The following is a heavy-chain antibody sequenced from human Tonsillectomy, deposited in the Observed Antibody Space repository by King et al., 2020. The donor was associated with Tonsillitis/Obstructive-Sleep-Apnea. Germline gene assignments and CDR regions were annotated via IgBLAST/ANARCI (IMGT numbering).Heavy chain of an antibody. D-gene: IGHD2-2*01. CDR1: GYSFTSYW. V-gene: IGHV5-51*01. J-gene: IGHJ5*02. CDR3: ARVGPYQLLLKGNWFDP. Sequence: VQLVESGAEVKKPGESLKISCKGSGYSFTSYWIGWVRQMPGKGLEWMGIIYPGDSDTRYSPSFQGQVTISAAKSISTAYLQWSSPKASDTAMYYCARVGPYQLLLKGNWFDPWGQGTLVTVSS. CDR2: IYPGDSDT.